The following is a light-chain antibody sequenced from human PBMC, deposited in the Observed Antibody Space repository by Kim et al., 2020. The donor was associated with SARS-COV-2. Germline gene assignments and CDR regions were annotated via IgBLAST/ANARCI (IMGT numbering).Light chain of an antibody. CDR3: QQSYNNPPEYT. CDR2: AAS. V-gene: IGKV1-39*01. CDR1: QYINNY. J-gene: IGKJ2*01. Sequence: IQMTQSPSSLSASVGDRVTISCRASQYINNYLNWYQQKPGKAPKVLIYAASILQSGVPSRFSGSGSGTYFTLTISSLQPEDFATYYCQQSYNNPPEYTFGQGTKLEI.